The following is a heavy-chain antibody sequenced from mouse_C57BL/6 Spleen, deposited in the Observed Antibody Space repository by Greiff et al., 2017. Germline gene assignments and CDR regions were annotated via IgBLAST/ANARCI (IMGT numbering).Heavy chain of an antibody. Sequence: QVHVKQSGAELVKPGASVQISCKASGYAFSSYWMNWVKQRPGKGLEWIGQIYPGDGDTNYNGKFKGKATLTADKSSSPAYMQLSSLPSEDSAVYVCAREEYYGSSSAGFAYWGQGTLVTVSA. CDR1: GYAFSSYW. CDR2: IYPGDGDT. D-gene: IGHD1-1*01. CDR3: AREEYYGSSSAGFAY. J-gene: IGHJ3*01. V-gene: IGHV1-80*01.